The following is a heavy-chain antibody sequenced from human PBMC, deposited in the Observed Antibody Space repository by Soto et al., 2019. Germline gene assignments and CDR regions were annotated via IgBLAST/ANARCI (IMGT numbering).Heavy chain of an antibody. CDR2: IYHSGST. V-gene: IGHV4-30-2*01. Sequence: PSETLSLTCAVSGGSISSGGYSWSWIRQPPGKGLEWIGYIYHSGSTYYNPSLKSRVTISVDRSKNQFSLKLSSVTAADTAVYYCASRRCSSTSCLHFDPWGQGTLVTVSS. CDR1: GGSISSGGYS. J-gene: IGHJ5*02. CDR3: ASRRCSSTSCLHFDP. D-gene: IGHD2-2*01.